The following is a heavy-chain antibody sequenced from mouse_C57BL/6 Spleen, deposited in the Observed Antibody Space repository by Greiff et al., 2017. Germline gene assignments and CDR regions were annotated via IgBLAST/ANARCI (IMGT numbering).Heavy chain of an antibody. J-gene: IGHJ4*01. CDR3: ALLETAHYAMDY. V-gene: IGHV1-82*01. Sequence: QVQLQQSGPELVKPGASVKISCKASGYAFSSSWMNWVKQRPGKGLEWIGRIYPGDGDTNYNGKFKGKPTLTADKSSSTAYMQLSSLTSEDSAVYFCALLETAHYAMDYWGQGTSVTVSS. D-gene: IGHD2-1*01. CDR2: IYPGDGDT. CDR1: GYAFSSSW.